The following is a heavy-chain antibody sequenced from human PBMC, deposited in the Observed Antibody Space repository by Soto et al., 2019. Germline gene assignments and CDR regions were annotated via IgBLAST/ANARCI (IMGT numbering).Heavy chain of an antibody. CDR3: AKELVAMMVGAPLDY. CDR1: GFTFSTYG. Sequence: QVQLVESGGGVVQPGRSLRLSCAASGFTFSTYGMHWVRQAPGKGLEWVAIISYDGSNKYYADSVKGRFTISRDNSKNTLYLQMNSLRAEDTAVYYWAKELVAMMVGAPLDYWGQGTLVTVSS. D-gene: IGHD3-22*01. CDR2: ISYDGSNK. V-gene: IGHV3-30*18. J-gene: IGHJ4*02.